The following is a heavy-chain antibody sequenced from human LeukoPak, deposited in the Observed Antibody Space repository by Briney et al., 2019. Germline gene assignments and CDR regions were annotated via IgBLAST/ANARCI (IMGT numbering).Heavy chain of an antibody. CDR1: GLFFSSYC. Sequence: PGRSLRLSCEASGLFFSSYCMHWVRQAPGKGLEWLAVISGDGTNKYYAESVKGRFTISRDNSKTTVLVQLNSLRVEDTAVYYCARCRENDFWSGSPVDHWGQGTLVTVSS. V-gene: IGHV3-30-3*01. D-gene: IGHD3-3*01. CDR2: ISGDGTNK. J-gene: IGHJ4*02. CDR3: ARCRENDFWSGSPVDH.